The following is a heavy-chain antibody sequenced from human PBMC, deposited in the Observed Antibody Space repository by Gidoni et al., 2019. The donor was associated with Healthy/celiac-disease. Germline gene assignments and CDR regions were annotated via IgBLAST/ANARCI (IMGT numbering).Heavy chain of an antibody. V-gene: IGHV4-59*01. CDR1: GDSITSYY. J-gene: IGHJ4*02. Sequence: QVQLQESGPGLVKPSETLSLTCTVSGDSITSYYWSWIRQPPGKGLEWIGYIYYSGSTNYNPSLKSRVTISVDTSKNQFSLKLTSVTAADTAVYYCARVGPSWGVVAFDYWGQGTLVTVSS. D-gene: IGHD2-15*01. CDR2: IYYSGST. CDR3: ARVGPSWGVVAFDY.